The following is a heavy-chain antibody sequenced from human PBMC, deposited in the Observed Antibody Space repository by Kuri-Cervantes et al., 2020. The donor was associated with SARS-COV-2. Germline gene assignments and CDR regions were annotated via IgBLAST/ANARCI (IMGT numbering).Heavy chain of an antibody. CDR2: ISAYNGNT. J-gene: IGHJ4*02. D-gene: IGHD3-22*01. Sequence: GESLKISCAASGFTFTSYGISWVRQAPGQGLEWMGWISAYNGNTHYAQKFQERVTITRDMSTSTAYMELSSLRSEDTAVYYCARAPKYYYDSSGYYYDDYFDYWGQGTLVTVSS. CDR1: GFTFTSYG. V-gene: IGHV1-18*01. CDR3: ARAPKYYYDSSGYYYDDYFDY.